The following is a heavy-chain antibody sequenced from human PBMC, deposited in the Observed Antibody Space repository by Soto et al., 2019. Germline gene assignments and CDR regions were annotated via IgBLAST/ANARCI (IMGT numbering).Heavy chain of an antibody. Sequence: PSETLSLTCTVSGGSISSGGYYWSWIRQHPGRGLEWIGYIYYSGSTYYNPSLKSRVTISVDTSKNQFSLKLSSVTAADTAVYYCARGSGYSYGSFDYWGQGTLVTVSS. CDR2: IYYSGST. V-gene: IGHV4-31*03. CDR1: GGSISSGGYY. CDR3: ARGSGYSYGSFDY. D-gene: IGHD5-18*01. J-gene: IGHJ4*02.